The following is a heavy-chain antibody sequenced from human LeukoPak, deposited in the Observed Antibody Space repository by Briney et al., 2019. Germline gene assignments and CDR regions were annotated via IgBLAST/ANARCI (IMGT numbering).Heavy chain of an antibody. CDR3: ARDSSSSWYSGASDY. Sequence: PSETLSLTCTVSGGSISSSSYYWGWIRQPPGKGLEWIGSIYYSGSTYYNPSLKSRVTISVDTSKNQFSLKLSSVTAADTAVYYCARDSSSSWYSGASDYWGQGTLVTVSS. J-gene: IGHJ4*02. CDR1: GGSISSSSYY. V-gene: IGHV4-39*01. D-gene: IGHD6-13*01. CDR2: IYYSGST.